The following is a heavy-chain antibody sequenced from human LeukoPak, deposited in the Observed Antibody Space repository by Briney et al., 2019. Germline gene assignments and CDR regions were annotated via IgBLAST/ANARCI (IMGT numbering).Heavy chain of an antibody. V-gene: IGHV5-51*01. CDR2: IYSADSAN. CDR1: GYSFTSYW. CDR3: ARHQDGDYVDY. Sequence: GALLKISSVCSGYSFTSYWICCVRQMPGKGLEWIGFIYSADSANYYTPSFQGQATISADKSISTAYPQWSSLKAWDSAMYYCARHQDGDYVDYWGQGTLVTVSS. D-gene: IGHD4-17*01. J-gene: IGHJ4*02.